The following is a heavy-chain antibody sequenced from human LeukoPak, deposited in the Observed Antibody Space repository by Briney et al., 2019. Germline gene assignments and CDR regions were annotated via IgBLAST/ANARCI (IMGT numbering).Heavy chain of an antibody. CDR3: AKVLAPYGDYGYWYFDP. J-gene: IGHJ2*01. CDR2: ISYDGSNK. V-gene: IGHV3-30*18. Sequence: GGSLRLSCAVSGFTFSSYGMHWVRQAPGKGLEWVAVISYDGSNKYYAGSVEGRFTISRDNSKNTLYLQMNSLRAEDTAVYYCAKVLAPYGDYGYWYFDPWGRGTLVTVSS. D-gene: IGHD4-17*01. CDR1: GFTFSSYG.